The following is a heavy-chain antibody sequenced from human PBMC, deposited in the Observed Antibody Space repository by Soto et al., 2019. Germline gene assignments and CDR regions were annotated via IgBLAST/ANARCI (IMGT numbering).Heavy chain of an antibody. Sequence: SETLSLTCTVSGGSISDYYWSWIRQPPGKGLEWIGYFSYGGGTNNSPSLKSRATISGDTSKNQFSLNLSSVTAADTAVYYCARHFRDAYNALAFWGQGTLVTVSS. CDR2: FSYGGGT. CDR1: GGSISDYY. D-gene: IGHD1-1*01. V-gene: IGHV4-59*08. J-gene: IGHJ4*02. CDR3: ARHFRDAYNALAF.